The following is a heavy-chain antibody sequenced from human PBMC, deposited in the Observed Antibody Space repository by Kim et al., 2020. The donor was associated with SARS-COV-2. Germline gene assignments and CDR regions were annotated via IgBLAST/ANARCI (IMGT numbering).Heavy chain of an antibody. D-gene: IGHD3-10*01. Sequence: SVKVSCKASGGTFSSYAISWVRQAPGQGLEWMGRIIPILGIANYAQKFQGRVTITADKSTSTAYMELSSLRSEDTAVYYCARDRGDELLWYEGLGYWGQGTLVTVSS. CDR3: ARDRGDELLWYEGLGY. CDR1: GGTFSSYA. CDR2: IIPILGIA. J-gene: IGHJ4*02. V-gene: IGHV1-69*04.